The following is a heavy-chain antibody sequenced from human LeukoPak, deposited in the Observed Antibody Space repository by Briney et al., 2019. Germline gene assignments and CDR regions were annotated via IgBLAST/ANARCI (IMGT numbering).Heavy chain of an antibody. D-gene: IGHD6-13*01. CDR1: GFTFSSYG. V-gene: IGHV3-30*18. CDR3: AKDSLAAAGTGYFDH. J-gene: IGHJ4*02. Sequence: GGSLRLSCAASGFTFSSYGMHWVRQAPGKGLEWVAVISYDGNHKYYADSVKGRFTISRDNSKNTLYLQMNSLRAEDTAVYYCAKDSLAAAGTGYFDHWGQGTLVTVSS. CDR2: ISYDGNHK.